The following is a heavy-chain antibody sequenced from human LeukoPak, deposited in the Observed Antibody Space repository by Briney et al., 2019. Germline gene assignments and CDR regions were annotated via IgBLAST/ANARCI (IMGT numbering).Heavy chain of an antibody. D-gene: IGHD6-13*01. CDR1: GGSISSSSYY. V-gene: IGHV4-39*07. Sequence: PSETLSLTCTVSGGSISSSSYYWGWIRQPPGKGLEWIGSIYYSGSTYYNPSLKSRVTISVDTSKNQFSLKLSSVTAADTAVYYCARVPYWSSWYIDYWGQGTLVTVSS. CDR3: ARVPYWSSWYIDY. CDR2: IYYSGST. J-gene: IGHJ4*02.